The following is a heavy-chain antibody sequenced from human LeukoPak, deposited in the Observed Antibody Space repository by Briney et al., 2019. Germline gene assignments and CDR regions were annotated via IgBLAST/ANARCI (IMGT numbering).Heavy chain of an antibody. CDR3: ARRDESSGYNYFDY. J-gene: IGHJ4*02. CDR2: IYYSGST. V-gene: IGHV4-59*01. Sequence: SETLSLTCTVSGGSISGYYWSWIRQPPGKGLDWMGYIYYSGSTNYNPSLKSRVTISVDTSKNQFSLKLSSVTAADTAVYYCARRDESSGYNYFDYWGQGNLVTVSS. CDR1: GGSISGYY. D-gene: IGHD3-22*01.